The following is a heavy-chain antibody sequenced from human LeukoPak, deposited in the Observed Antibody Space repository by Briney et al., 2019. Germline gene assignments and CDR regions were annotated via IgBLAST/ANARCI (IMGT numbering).Heavy chain of an antibody. CDR1: GGTFSSYA. CDR3: ARDHTMIPYYFDY. Sequence: ASVKVSCKASGGTFSSYAISWVRQAPGQGREWMGRIIPIFGIANYAQKFQGRVTITADKSTSTAYMELSSLRSEDTAVYYCARDHTMIPYYFDYWGQGTLVTVSS. CDR2: IIPIFGIA. V-gene: IGHV1-69*04. J-gene: IGHJ4*02. D-gene: IGHD3-22*01.